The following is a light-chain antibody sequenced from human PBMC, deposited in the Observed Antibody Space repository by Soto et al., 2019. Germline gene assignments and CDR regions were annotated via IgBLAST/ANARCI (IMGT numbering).Light chain of an antibody. Sequence: ENVLTQSAGTLSLSPGERATLSCRASQSVTSNFLAWYQQKPGQAPRLLIYGASTRAAGVPDRFSGSGSGTDFTLTITRLEPEDCAVYYCQQYGRSPLLYTFGQGTKLGVK. CDR3: QQYGRSPLLYT. V-gene: IGKV3-20*01. CDR2: GAS. CDR1: QSVTSNF. J-gene: IGKJ2*01.